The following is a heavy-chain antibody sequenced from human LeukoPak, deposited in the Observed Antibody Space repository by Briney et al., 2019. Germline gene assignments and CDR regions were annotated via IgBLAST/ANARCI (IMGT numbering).Heavy chain of an antibody. CDR2: IRSKTYDGTT. CDR1: GFTFGDYA. J-gene: IGHJ4*02. Sequence: GGSLRLSCTASGFTFGDYAMSWVRQAPGKGLEWVGFIRSKTYDGTTEYAASVKGRFTTSRDDSKRIAYLQMNSLKTDDTAVYYCTRVWLQYFDYWGQGTLITVSS. V-gene: IGHV3-49*04. CDR3: TRVWLQYFDY. D-gene: IGHD5-24*01.